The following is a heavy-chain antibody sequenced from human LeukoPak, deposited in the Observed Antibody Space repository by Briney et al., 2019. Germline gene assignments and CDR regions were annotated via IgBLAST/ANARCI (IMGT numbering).Heavy chain of an antibody. V-gene: IGHV1-69*13. CDR1: GGTFSSYA. Sequence: GASVKVSCKASGGTFSSYAISWVRQAPGQGLEWMGGIIPIFGTANYAQKFQGRVTITADESTSTAYMELSSLRSEDTAVYYCARGYDFWSGYPLVPFDYWGQGTLVTVSS. J-gene: IGHJ4*02. D-gene: IGHD3-3*01. CDR2: IIPIFGTA. CDR3: ARGYDFWSGYPLVPFDY.